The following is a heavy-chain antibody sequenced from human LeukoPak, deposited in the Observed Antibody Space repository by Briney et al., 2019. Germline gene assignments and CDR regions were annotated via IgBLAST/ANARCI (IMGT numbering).Heavy chain of an antibody. CDR3: AKDGAAPGSGGDYFDY. CDR2: ITANGGRT. CDR1: GFTFSSNA. Sequence: GGSLRLSCAASGFTFSSNAMTWVRQAPGKGLEWVSVITANGGRTYYADSVKGRFTISRDNSKNTLSLQMNSLRADDTAVYYCAKDGAAPGSGGDYFDYWGQGTLVSVSS. V-gene: IGHV3-23*01. J-gene: IGHJ4*02. D-gene: IGHD3-10*01.